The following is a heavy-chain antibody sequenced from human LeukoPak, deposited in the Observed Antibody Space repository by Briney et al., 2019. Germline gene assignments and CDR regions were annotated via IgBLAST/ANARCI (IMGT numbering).Heavy chain of an antibody. D-gene: IGHD6-13*01. V-gene: IGHV1-69*13. CDR2: IIPIFDTA. CDR1: GGTFSSYA. Sequence: ASVKVSCKASGGTFSSYAISWMRQAPGQGLEWMGGIIPIFDTANYAQKFQGRVTITADESTSTAYMELSSLRSEDTAVYYCARASDMHSSSWYYFDYWGQGTLVTVSS. CDR3: ARASDMHSSSWYYFDY. J-gene: IGHJ4*02.